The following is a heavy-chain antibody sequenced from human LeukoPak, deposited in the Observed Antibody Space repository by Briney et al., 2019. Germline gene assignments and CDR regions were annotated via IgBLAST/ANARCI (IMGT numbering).Heavy chain of an antibody. CDR2: IDYSGST. CDR1: GGSISSGDYY. CDR3: ARASYYYGSGSHDY. D-gene: IGHD3-10*01. J-gene: IGHJ4*02. V-gene: IGHV4-30-4*01. Sequence: SQTLSLTCTVSGGSISSGDYYWSWIRQPPGKGLEWIGYIDYSGSTYYNPSLKSRVTISVDTSKNQFSLKLSSVTAADTAVYYCARASYYYGSGSHDYWGQGTLVTVSS.